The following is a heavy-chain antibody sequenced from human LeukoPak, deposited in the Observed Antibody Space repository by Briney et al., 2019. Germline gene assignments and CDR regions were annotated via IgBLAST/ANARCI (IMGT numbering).Heavy chain of an antibody. D-gene: IGHD1-1*01. CDR3: ASSIATTGDY. V-gene: IGHV3-74*01. CDR2: IKSDGNST. J-gene: IGHJ4*02. Sequence: PEGSLRLSCAASGFTFSSYWMQWVREAPGKGLVWVSRIKSDGNSTNYADSVKGRFTISRDNAKNTLYHQMNSLRAEDTALYYCASSIATTGDYWGQGTLVTVSS. CDR1: GFTFSSYW.